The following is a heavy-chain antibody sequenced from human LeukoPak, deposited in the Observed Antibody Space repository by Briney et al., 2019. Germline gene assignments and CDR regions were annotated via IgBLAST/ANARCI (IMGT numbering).Heavy chain of an antibody. CDR1: GFTFSSYA. V-gene: IGHV3-30*14. CDR2: ISYDGSNK. D-gene: IGHD3-22*01. Sequence: GRSLRLSCAASGFTFSSYAMHWVRQAPGKGLEWVAVISYDGSNKYYADSVKGRFTISRDNSKNTLYLQMNSLRAEDTAVYYCAKGITMIVVVITGIDYWGQGTLVTVSS. CDR3: AKGITMIVVVITGIDY. J-gene: IGHJ4*02.